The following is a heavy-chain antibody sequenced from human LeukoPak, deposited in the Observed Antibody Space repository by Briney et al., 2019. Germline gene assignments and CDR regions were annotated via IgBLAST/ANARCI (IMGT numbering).Heavy chain of an antibody. J-gene: IGHJ5*02. CDR1: GGSISHYY. D-gene: IGHD1-26*01. V-gene: IGHV4-4*07. Sequence: SETLSLTCTVSGGSISHYYWSWIRQPAGKGLEWIGRIYTSGSTNYNPSLKSRVTMSVDTSKNQFSLKLSSVTAADTAVYYCARASKEKGGKYNWFDPWGQGTLVTVSS. CDR3: ARASKEKGGKYNWFDP. CDR2: IYTSGST.